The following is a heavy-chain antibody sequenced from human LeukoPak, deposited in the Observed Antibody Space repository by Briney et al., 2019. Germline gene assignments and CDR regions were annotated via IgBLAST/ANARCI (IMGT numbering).Heavy chain of an antibody. Sequence: SETLSLTCAVSGGSINSHYWGWIRQPPGKGLQWIGDIYYTGKNNYNPSLKSRGTISLDTSKDHLSLNLTSVVAADTAIYYCVRRDPGWDYFDYWGQGILVTVSS. CDR3: VRRDPGWDYFDY. CDR2: IYYTGKN. V-gene: IGHV4-59*08. CDR1: GGSINSHY. D-gene: IGHD6-19*01. J-gene: IGHJ4*02.